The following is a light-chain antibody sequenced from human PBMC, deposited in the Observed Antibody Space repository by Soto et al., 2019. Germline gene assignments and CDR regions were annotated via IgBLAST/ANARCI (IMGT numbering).Light chain of an antibody. CDR2: GAS. Sequence: EIVLTQSPGTLSLSPGERATLSCRASQSVSSNYLAWYQQKPGQAPRLLIYGASSRATGIPDRFSGSGSGTDFTLTSSRLEPEDFAVYYCQQYGSSPLTFGGGTEVEIK. V-gene: IGKV3-20*01. J-gene: IGKJ4*01. CDR1: QSVSSNY. CDR3: QQYGSSPLT.